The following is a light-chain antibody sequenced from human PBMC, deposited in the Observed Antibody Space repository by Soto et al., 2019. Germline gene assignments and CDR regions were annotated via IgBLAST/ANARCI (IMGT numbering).Light chain of an antibody. Sequence: QSALTQPTSVSGSPGQSITISCTGNHNDIGTYDYVFWYQQHPGRAPRLLIHGVTTRPSGISGRFSASKSGLTASLTISGLQPEDEADYYCSSFTSNRIYVFGPGTKLTVL. J-gene: IGLJ1*01. CDR3: SSFTSNRIYV. CDR1: HNDIGTYDY. CDR2: GVT. V-gene: IGLV2-14*03.